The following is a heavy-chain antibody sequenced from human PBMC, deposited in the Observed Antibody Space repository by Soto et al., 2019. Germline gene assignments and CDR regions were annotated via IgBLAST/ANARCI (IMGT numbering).Heavy chain of an antibody. D-gene: IGHD2-15*01. J-gene: IGHJ5*02. CDR1: GGSISSSSYY. CDR3: ARSIVVVVAATPCRFDP. V-gene: IGHV4-39*01. Sequence: QLQLQESGPGLVKPSETLSLTCTVSGGSISSSSYYWGWIRQPPGKGLEWIGSIYYSGSTYYNPSLKSRVTISVDTSKNQFSLKLSSVTAADTAVYYCARSIVVVVAATPCRFDPWGQGTLVTVSS. CDR2: IYYSGST.